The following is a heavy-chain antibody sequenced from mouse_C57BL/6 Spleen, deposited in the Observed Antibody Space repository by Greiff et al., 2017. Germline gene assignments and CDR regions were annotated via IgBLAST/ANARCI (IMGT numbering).Heavy chain of an antibody. Sequence: EVKVVESGGGLVKPGGSLKLSCAASGFTFSDYGMHWVRQAPEKGLEWVAYISSGSSNIYYSDTVKGRFTISRDNATNTLFLQMTSLRSENTAMYCCARYYGSSFDYWGQGTSLTVSS. CDR3: ARYYGSSFDY. CDR2: ISSGSSNI. D-gene: IGHD1-1*01. J-gene: IGHJ2*02. CDR1: GFTFSDYG. V-gene: IGHV5-17*01.